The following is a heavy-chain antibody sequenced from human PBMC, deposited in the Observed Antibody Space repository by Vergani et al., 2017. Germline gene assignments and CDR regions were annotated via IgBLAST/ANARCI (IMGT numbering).Heavy chain of an antibody. CDR1: GFTFSSYS. CDR2: ISSSSSYI. J-gene: IGHJ4*02. Sequence: EVQLVESGGGLVKPGGSLRLSCAASGFTFSSYSMNWVRQAPGKGLEWVSSISSSSSYIYYADSVKGRFTISRDNAKNSLYLQMNSLRAEDTAVYYCARDRPIVVVPAAREDYWGQGTLVTVSS. V-gene: IGHV3-21*01. D-gene: IGHD2-2*01. CDR3: ARDRPIVVVPAAREDY.